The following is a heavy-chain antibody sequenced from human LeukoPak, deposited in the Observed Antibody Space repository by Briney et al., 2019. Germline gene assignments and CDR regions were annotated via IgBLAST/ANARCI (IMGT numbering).Heavy chain of an antibody. V-gene: IGHV3-7*04. J-gene: IGHJ4*02. CDR3: ARGHGSN. CDR1: GFTFSTSW. Sequence: GGSLRLSCAASGFTFSTSWMGWVRQVPGKGLEWVANTKQDGTESQYVDTVKGRFTISRDNTRNSLFLQMNSLTTEDTAVYYCARGHGSNWGQGVLVAVSS. CDR2: TKQDGTES.